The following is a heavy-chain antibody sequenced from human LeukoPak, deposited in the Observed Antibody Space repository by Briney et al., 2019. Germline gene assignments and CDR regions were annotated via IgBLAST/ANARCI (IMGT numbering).Heavy chain of an antibody. CDR2: ISSSSSYI. CDR1: GFTFSSYS. J-gene: IGHJ3*02. D-gene: IGHD3-22*01. Sequence: PGGSLRLSCAASGFTFSSYSMNWVRQAPGKGLEWVSSISSSSSYIYYADSVKGRFTISRDNAKNSLYLQMNSLRAEDTAVYYCAGGHYYDSSGSEAFDIWGQGTMVTVSS. CDR3: AGGHYYDSSGSEAFDI. V-gene: IGHV3-21*01.